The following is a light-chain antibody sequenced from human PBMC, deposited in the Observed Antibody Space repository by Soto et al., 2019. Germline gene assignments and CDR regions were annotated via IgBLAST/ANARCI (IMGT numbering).Light chain of an antibody. J-gene: IGKJ1*01. V-gene: IGKV1-5*01. Sequence: EIQMTQSPSTLSASVGDRVTITCRTSQSISSWLAWYQQKPGKATKLLIYDASSLESGVPSRFSGSGSGTEFTLTISSLQPDDFATYYCQQYNSYPWTVGQGTKVEIK. CDR1: QSISSW. CDR2: DAS. CDR3: QQYNSYPWT.